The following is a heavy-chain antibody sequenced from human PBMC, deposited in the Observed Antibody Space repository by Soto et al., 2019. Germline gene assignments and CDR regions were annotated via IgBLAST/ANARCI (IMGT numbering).Heavy chain of an antibody. CDR3: ARLDTAMAWYY. CDR1: GGSISSSSYY. D-gene: IGHD5-18*01. V-gene: IGHV4-39*01. Sequence: SETLSLTCTVSGGSISSSSYYWGGIRQPPGKGREWIGSIYYSGSTYYNPSLKSRVTISVDTSKNQFYLKLSSVTAADTAVYYCARLDTAMAWYYWGQGTLVTVSS. CDR2: IYYSGST. J-gene: IGHJ4*02.